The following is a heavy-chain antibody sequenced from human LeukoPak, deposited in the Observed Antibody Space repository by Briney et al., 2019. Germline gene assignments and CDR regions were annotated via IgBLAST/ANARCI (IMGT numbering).Heavy chain of an antibody. D-gene: IGHD3-10*01. J-gene: IGHJ4*02. V-gene: IGHV1-18*01. CDR3: ARGVYWFGELVPYCFDY. Sequence: ASVKVSCKASGYTFTSYGISWVRQAPGQGLEWMGWISAYNGNTNYAQKLQGRVTMTTDTSTSTAYMELRSLRSDDTAVYYCARGVYWFGELVPYCFDYWGQGTLVTVSS. CDR1: GYTFTSYG. CDR2: ISAYNGNT.